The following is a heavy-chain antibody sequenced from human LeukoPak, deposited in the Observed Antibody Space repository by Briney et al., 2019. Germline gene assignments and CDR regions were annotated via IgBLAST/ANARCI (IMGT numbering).Heavy chain of an antibody. D-gene: IGHD1-14*01. CDR3: AKEYRTARGGYFDY. Sequence: GGSLRLSCAASGFTFSSYSMNWVRQAPGKGLEWVSSISSSASYIYYADSVKGRFTISRDNSKNTLYLQMNSLRAEDTAVYYCAKEYRTARGGYFDYWGQGTLVTVSS. CDR2: ISSSASYI. J-gene: IGHJ4*02. CDR1: GFTFSSYS. V-gene: IGHV3-21*04.